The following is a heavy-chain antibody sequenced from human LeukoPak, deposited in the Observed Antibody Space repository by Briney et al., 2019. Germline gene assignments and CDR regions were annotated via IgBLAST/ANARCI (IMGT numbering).Heavy chain of an antibody. CDR3: ATHGSGSSPRGY. J-gene: IGHJ4*02. V-gene: IGHV3-21*04. CDR1: GFTFSRYS. CDR2: ISSSSSYI. D-gene: IGHD3-10*01. Sequence: GGSLRLSCAASGFTFSRYSMNWVRQAPGKGPEWVSSISSSSSYIYYADSVKGRFTISRDNAKNPLYLQMNSLRAEDTAVYYCATHGSGSSPRGYWGQGTLVTVSS.